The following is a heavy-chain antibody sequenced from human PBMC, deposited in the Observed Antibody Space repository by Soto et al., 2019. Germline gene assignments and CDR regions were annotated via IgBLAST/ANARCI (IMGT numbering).Heavy chain of an antibody. D-gene: IGHD4-17*01. CDR1: GGSISSGDYY. CDR2: IYYSGST. V-gene: IGHV4-30-4*01. Sequence: PSETLSLTCTVSGGSISSGDYYWSWIRQPPGKGLEWIGYIYYSGSTYYNPSLKSRVTISVDTSKNQFSLKLSSVTAADTAVYYCARGASYGDYSLDYWGQGTLVTVSS. J-gene: IGHJ4*02. CDR3: ARGASYGDYSLDY.